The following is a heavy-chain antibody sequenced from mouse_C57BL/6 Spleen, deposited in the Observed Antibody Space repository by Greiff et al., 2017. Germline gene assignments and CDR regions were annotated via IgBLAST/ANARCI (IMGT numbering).Heavy chain of an antibody. CDR1: GYTFTSYW. D-gene: IGHD2-4*01. Sequence: QVHVKQPGAELVKPGASVKLSCKASGYTFTSYWMHWVKQRPGQGLEWIGMIHPNSGSTNYNEKFKSKATLTVDKSSSTAYMQLSSLTSEDSAVYYGAKGYDYDEFFDYWGQGTTLTVSS. J-gene: IGHJ2*01. CDR2: IHPNSGST. CDR3: AKGYDYDEFFDY. V-gene: IGHV1-64*01.